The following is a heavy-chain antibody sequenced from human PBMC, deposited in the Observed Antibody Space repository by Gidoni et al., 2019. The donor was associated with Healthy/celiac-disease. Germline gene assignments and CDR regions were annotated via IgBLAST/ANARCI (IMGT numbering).Heavy chain of an antibody. J-gene: IGHJ6*02. Sequence: EVQLVESGGGLVQPGGSLRLSCAASGFTFSSYAMSWVRQAPGKGLEWVSAISGSGGSTSYADSVKGRFTISRDNSKNTLYLQMNSLRAEDTAVYYCAKAGSKSTMIVLPLDVWGQGTTVTVSS. CDR3: AKAGSKSTMIVLPLDV. CDR1: GFTFSSYA. D-gene: IGHD3-22*01. CDR2: ISGSGGST. V-gene: IGHV3-23*04.